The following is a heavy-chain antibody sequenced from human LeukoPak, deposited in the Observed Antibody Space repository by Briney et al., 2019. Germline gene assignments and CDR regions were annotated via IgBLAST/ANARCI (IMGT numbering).Heavy chain of an antibody. D-gene: IGHD3-22*01. V-gene: IGHV4-59*08. Sequence: SETLSLTCTVSGGSISSYYWSWIRQPPGKGLEWIGYIYYSGSTNYNPSLRSRVTISVDTSKNQFSLKLSSVTAADTAVYYCAKHYDSSGYHSFDIWGQGTMVTVSS. CDR2: IYYSGST. CDR1: GGSISSYY. CDR3: AKHYDSSGYHSFDI. J-gene: IGHJ3*02.